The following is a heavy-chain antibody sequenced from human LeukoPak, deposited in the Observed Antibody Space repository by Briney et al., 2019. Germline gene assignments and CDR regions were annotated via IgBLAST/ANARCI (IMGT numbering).Heavy chain of an antibody. CDR2: IYPGDSDT. CDR1: GYSFTSYW. J-gene: IGHJ4*02. Sequence: GESLKISCKGSGYSFTSYWIGWVRQMPGKGLEWMGIIYPGDSDTRYSPSFQGQVTISADKSITTAYLQWSSLKASDTAMYCCVRASMTTVTAFDYWGQGTLVTVSS. V-gene: IGHV5-51*01. CDR3: VRASMTTVTAFDY. D-gene: IGHD4-17*01.